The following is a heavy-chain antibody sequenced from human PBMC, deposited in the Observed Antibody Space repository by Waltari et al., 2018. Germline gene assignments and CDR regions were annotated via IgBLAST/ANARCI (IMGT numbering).Heavy chain of an antibody. CDR3: AKARTAMGYYYYYGMDV. Sequence: EVQLVESGGGLVRPGRSLRLSCAASGFTLDDYAMHCVRQAPGRGLEWVSGISWNSGSIGYADSVKGRFTISRDNAKNSLYLQMNSLRAEDTALYYCAKARTAMGYYYYYGMDVWGQGTTVTVSS. CDR2: ISWNSGSI. V-gene: IGHV3-9*01. CDR1: GFTLDDYA. J-gene: IGHJ6*02. D-gene: IGHD5-18*01.